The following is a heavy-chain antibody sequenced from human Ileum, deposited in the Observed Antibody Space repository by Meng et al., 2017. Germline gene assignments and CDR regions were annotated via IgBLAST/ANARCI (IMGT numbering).Heavy chain of an antibody. V-gene: IGHV4-34*01. Sequence: QVPYQPGGAGPLKPSGALSPTCVVYGGSFSGYYWSWIRQPPGKGLEWIGEINHSGSTNYNPSLKSRVTISVDTSKNQFSLKLSSVTAADTAVYYCARGRGLIWFGEWFDPWDQGTLVTVSS. CDR1: GGSFSGYY. CDR2: INHSGST. J-gene: IGHJ5*02. CDR3: ARGRGLIWFGEWFDP. D-gene: IGHD3-10*01.